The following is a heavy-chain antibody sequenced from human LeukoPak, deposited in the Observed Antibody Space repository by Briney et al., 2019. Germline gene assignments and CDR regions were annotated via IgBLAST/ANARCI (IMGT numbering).Heavy chain of an antibody. J-gene: IGHJ6*03. CDR2: ISTYNGNT. Sequence: ASVKVSCKASGYTFTSYCISWVRQAPGQGLEWLGWISTYNGNTHYAQKLQGRVTMTTDTSTTTAYMELRSLRSDDTAVYYCARWRAPYGSGSKRYYYMDVWGKGTTVTISS. CDR1: GYTFTSYC. D-gene: IGHD3-10*01. CDR3: ARWRAPYGSGSKRYYYMDV. V-gene: IGHV1-18*01.